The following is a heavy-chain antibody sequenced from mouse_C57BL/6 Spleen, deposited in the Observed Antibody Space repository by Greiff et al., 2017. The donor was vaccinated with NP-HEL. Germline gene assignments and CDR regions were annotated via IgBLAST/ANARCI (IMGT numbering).Heavy chain of an antibody. CDR2: IYPGDGDT. CDR3: ARDTSLRPRSMDV. Sequence: QVQLQQSGPELVKPGASVKISCKASGYAFSSSWMNWVKQRPGQGLEWIGRIYPGDGDTNYNGKFKGKATLTADKSSSTAYMQLSSLTSEDSAVYACARDTSLRPRSMDVWGQGTSVTVSS. V-gene: IGHV1-82*01. D-gene: IGHD2-12*01. CDR1: GYAFSSSW. J-gene: IGHJ4*01.